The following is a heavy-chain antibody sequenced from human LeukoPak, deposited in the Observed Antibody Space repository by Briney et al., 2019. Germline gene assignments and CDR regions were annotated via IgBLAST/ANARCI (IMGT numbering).Heavy chain of an antibody. J-gene: IGHJ5*02. D-gene: IGHD4-17*01. V-gene: IGHV3-48*02. CDR2: ISSSSSTI. Sequence: GGSLRLSCAASGFTFSSYSMNWVRQAPGKGLEWVSYISSSSSTIYYADSVKGRFTISRDNAKNSLYLQMNSLRDKDTAVYYCARGHGDYGDNWFDPRGQGTLVTVSS. CDR3: ARGHGDYGDNWFDP. CDR1: GFTFSSYS.